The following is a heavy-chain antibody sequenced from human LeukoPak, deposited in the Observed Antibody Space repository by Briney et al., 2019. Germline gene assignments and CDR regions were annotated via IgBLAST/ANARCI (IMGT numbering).Heavy chain of an antibody. CDR2: ICSSGSTI. Sequence: AGGSLRLSCAASGFTFSSYEMNWVRQAPGKGLEWVSYICSSGSTIYYADSVKGRFTISRDNAKNSLYLQMNSLRAEDTAVYYCARDRGYSSGWFDYWGQGTLVTVSS. D-gene: IGHD6-19*01. V-gene: IGHV3-48*03. CDR1: GFTFSSYE. CDR3: ARDRGYSSGWFDY. J-gene: IGHJ4*02.